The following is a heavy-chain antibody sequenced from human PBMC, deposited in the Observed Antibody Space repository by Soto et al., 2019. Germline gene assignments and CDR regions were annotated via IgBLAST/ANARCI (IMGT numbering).Heavy chain of an antibody. CDR3: ARDRGVGAHRRAYYYGMDV. CDR1: GYTFTNYG. V-gene: IGHV1-18*01. J-gene: IGHJ6*02. Sequence: GSSVKVSCKASGYTFTNYGISWVRQAPGRGLEWMGWISAYNGNTNYAQKLQGRVTMTTDTSTSTAYMELRSLRSDDTAVYYCARDRGVGAHRRAYYYGMDVWGQGTTVTVSS. D-gene: IGHD1-26*01. CDR2: ISAYNGNT.